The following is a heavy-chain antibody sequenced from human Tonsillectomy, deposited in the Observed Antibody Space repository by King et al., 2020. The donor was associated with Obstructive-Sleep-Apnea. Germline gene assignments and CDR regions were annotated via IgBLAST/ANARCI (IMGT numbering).Heavy chain of an antibody. V-gene: IGHV4-59*08. D-gene: IGHD6-19*01. CDR1: GGPISSHS. J-gene: IGHJ3*01. CDR2: FNYSGST. Sequence: VQLQESGPGLVRPSETLSLTCAVSGGPISSHSWSWIRQPPGKGLEWIGYFNYSGSTNYNPPLKSRVTISSDKSTNQFSLRLRSVTAADTAVYYCARLRSVAGTRTPSFDVWGQGPLVTVSS. CDR3: ARLRSVAGTRTPSFDV.